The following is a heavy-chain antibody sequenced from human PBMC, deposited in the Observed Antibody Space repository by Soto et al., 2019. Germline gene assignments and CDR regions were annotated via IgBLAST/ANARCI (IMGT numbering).Heavy chain of an antibody. V-gene: IGHV4-30-2*06. Sequence: SETLSLTCTVSGGSISSGGYSWTWIRQSPGKGLEWIGYTYQSGSAYYNPSPKSRVTISVDRSKNQFSLNLSSVTAADTAVYYCARDYYGMDVWGQGTTVTVSS. CDR2: TYQSGSA. CDR3: ARDYYGMDV. J-gene: IGHJ6*02. CDR1: GGSISSGGYS.